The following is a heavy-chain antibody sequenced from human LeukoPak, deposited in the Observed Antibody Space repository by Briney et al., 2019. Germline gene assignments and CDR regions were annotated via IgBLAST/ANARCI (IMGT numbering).Heavy chain of an antibody. D-gene: IGHD5-18*01. CDR1: GGSISSGGYS. CDR2: IYYTGST. Sequence: SETLSLTCAVSGGSISSGGYSWSWIRQPPGNGLEWIGYIYYTGSTFYNPSLESRVTISVDTSKNQFSLKLSSVTAADTAVYYCASGYSYGSNFDYWGQGTLVTVSS. V-gene: IGHV4-30-4*07. J-gene: IGHJ4*02. CDR3: ASGYSYGSNFDY.